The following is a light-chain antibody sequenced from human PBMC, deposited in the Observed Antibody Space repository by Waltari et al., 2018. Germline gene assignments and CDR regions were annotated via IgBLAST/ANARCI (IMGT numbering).Light chain of an antibody. CDR3: QQYYSSPVT. V-gene: IGKV1-5*01. CDR2: DAS. CDR1: QTISSW. J-gene: IGKJ5*01. Sequence: DIQMTQSPSTLSASVGDRVTITCRASQTISSWLAWYQQKPGKAPNLLIYDASSLESGVPSRFSGSGSGTEFTLTISSLQAEDVAVYYCQQYYSSPVTFGQGTRLEIK.